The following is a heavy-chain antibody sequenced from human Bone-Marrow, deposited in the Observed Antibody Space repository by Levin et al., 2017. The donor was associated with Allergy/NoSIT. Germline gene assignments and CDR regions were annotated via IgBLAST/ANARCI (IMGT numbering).Heavy chain of an antibody. D-gene: IGHD3-10*01. CDR3: TRLASGSVAFDI. CDR2: IKDKANTYAT. J-gene: IGHJ3*02. Sequence: GGSLRLSCAASGFIFSDSAMHWVRQASGKGLEWIGRIKDKANTYATAYAASVKGRFTVSRDDSKNTAYLQMNSLKTDDTAVYYCTRLASGSVAFDIWGQGTMVTVSS. CDR1: GFIFSDSA. V-gene: IGHV3-73*01.